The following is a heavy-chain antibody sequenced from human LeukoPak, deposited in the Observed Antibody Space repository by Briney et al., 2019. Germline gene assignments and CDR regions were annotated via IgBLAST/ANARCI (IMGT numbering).Heavy chain of an antibody. CDR1: GFTFSSFA. D-gene: IGHD3-10*01. CDR2: RGGNT. CDR3: ARDPGYGLGVDYGDY. J-gene: IGHJ4*02. Sequence: PGGSLRLSCAASGFTFSSFAMTWVRQAPGKGLEWLSVRGGNTYYADSVKGRFTISRDSSKNTVFLQMDSLRAEDTAVYYCARDPGYGLGVDYGDYWGQGTLVTVSS. V-gene: IGHV3-66*01.